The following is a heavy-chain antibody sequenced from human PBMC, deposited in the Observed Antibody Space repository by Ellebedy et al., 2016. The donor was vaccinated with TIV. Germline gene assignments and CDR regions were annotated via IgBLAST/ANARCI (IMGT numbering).Heavy chain of an antibody. CDR2: VTGSDFPGGSDNR. D-gene: IGHD4/OR15-4a*01. CDR3: AQGPDYMY. V-gene: IGHV3-23*01. Sequence: GESLKISXAASGFSFSNYDMGWVRQSPGKGLEWVSTVTGSDFPGGSDNRYYADSVKGRFTISRDNSKDTLFLQMNSLRAEDTAVYHCAQGPDYMYWGQGTLVTVSS. J-gene: IGHJ4*02. CDR1: GFSFSNYD.